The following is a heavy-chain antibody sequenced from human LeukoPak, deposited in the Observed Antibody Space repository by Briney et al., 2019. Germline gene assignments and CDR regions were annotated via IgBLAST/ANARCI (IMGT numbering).Heavy chain of an antibody. CDR3: ARGGVPGQQLDY. CDR1: GFTFSSYA. Sequence: GGSLRLSCAASGFTFSSYAMHWVRQAPGKGLEWVAVISYDGSNKYYADSVKGRFTISRDNSKNTLYLQMNSLRADDTAVYYCARGGVPGQQLDYWGSGTLVTVSS. CDR2: ISYDGSNK. D-gene: IGHD6-13*01. J-gene: IGHJ4*02. V-gene: IGHV3-30*01.